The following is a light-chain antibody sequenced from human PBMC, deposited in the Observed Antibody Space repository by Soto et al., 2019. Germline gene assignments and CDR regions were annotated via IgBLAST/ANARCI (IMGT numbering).Light chain of an antibody. CDR1: QSIDTIS. Sequence: ETMMTQSPDTLSVSPGERATLSCRASQSIDTISLAWYQQKPGQAPRLLIYGASTRSTGIPDRFGGSGSGTDFTLTISRLEPEDFAVYYCQHYDTSLSTFGGGTKV. J-gene: IGKJ4*01. CDR3: QHYDTSLST. V-gene: IGKV3-20*01. CDR2: GAS.